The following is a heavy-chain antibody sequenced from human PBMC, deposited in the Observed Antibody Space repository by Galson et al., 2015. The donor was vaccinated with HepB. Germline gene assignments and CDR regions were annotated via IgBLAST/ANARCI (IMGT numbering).Heavy chain of an antibody. Sequence: SLRLSCAASGFTFSSYAMHWVRQAPGKGLEWVAVISYDGSNKYYADSVKGRFTISRDNSKNTLYLQMNSLRAEDTAVYYCARDYRGSGWSYFDYWGQGTLVTVSS. CDR2: ISYDGSNK. CDR3: ARDYRGSGWSYFDY. J-gene: IGHJ4*02. CDR1: GFTFSSYA. V-gene: IGHV3-30*04. D-gene: IGHD6-19*01.